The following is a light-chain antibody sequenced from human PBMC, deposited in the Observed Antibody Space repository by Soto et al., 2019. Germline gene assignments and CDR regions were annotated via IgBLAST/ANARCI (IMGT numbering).Light chain of an antibody. V-gene: IGKV4-1*01. CDR2: WAS. J-gene: IGKJ1*01. CDR3: QQYFSAPWT. Sequence: DIVMTQSPDSLAVSLGERATINCKSSQSVLYSSNNKSYLAWYQQKPGLPPKLLIYWASTRESGVPDRFSGSGSGTDFTLTISSLQAEDVAVYYGQQYFSAPWTFGQGTKVEIK. CDR1: QSVLYSSNNKSY.